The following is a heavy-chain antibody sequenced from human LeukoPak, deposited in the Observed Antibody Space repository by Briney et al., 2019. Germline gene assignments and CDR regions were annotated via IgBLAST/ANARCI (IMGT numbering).Heavy chain of an antibody. V-gene: IGHV5-51*01. J-gene: IGHJ4*02. D-gene: IGHD3-22*01. CDR2: IYPGDFDT. CDR1: GYTFANYW. CDR3: ARWQFYESGGHYSAFFDY. Sequence: GESLKISCKASGYTFANYWIGWVRQMPGRGLEWMAIIYPGDFDTRYSPSFQGQVTISADKSITPAYLQWSSLKASDTAMYYCARWQFYESGGHYSAFFDYWGQGIPVAVSS.